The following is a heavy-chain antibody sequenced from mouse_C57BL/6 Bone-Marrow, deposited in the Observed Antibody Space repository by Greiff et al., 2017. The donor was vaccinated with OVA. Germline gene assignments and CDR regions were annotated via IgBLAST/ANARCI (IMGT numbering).Heavy chain of an antibody. CDR2: IYPGDGDT. CDR3: ASVYRFAY. CDR1: GYAFSSSW. V-gene: IGHV1-82*01. Sequence: VKLMESGPELVKPGASVKISCKASGYAFSSSWMNWVKQRPGKGLEWIGRIYPGDGDTNYNGKFKGKATLTADKSSSTAYMQLSSLTSEDSAVYFCASVYRFAYWGQGTLVTVSA. D-gene: IGHD2-1*01. J-gene: IGHJ3*01.